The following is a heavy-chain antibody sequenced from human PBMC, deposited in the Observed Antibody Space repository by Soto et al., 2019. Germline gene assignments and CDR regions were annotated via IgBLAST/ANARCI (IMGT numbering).Heavy chain of an antibody. V-gene: IGHV3-23*01. CDR1: GFTFSNFG. CDR2: VSASGGST. D-gene: IGHD3-3*01. CDR3: AKAGPLFGVVTYDYYGMDV. J-gene: IGHJ6*01. Sequence: EVQLLESGGGLVQPGGSLRLSCVASGFTFSNFGMNWVRQAPGKGLEWVSGVSASGGSTYYADSVKGRFTISRDNSRNTLYLQMSRLRAEDTAAYYCAKAGPLFGVVTYDYYGMDVW.